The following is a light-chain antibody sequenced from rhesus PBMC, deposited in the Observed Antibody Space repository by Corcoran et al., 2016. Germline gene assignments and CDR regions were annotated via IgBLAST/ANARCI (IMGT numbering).Light chain of an antibody. J-gene: IGKJ1*01. V-gene: IGKV1-22*01. CDR2: KAS. CDR3: LQYSSSWT. Sequence: DIQMTQSPSSLSASVGDKVTITCRASQGISSWLAWYQQKPGKSPKLLIYKASSLQSGVPSRFSGRGSGTDFTLTISSLQPEDFATYYWLQYSSSWTVDQGTKVEIK. CDR1: QGISSW.